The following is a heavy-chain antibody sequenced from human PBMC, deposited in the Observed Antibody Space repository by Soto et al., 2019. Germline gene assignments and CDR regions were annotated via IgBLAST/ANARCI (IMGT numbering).Heavy chain of an antibody. V-gene: IGHV3-74*01. Sequence: GGSLRLSCAASGFTFSTYWMHWVRQAPGKGLVWVSRIDSDGSSTNYADSVKGRFTISRDNAKNSLYLQMSSLRAEDTAVYYCARVDTAMAGTRYYYYGMDVWGQGTTVTVSS. CDR2: IDSDGSST. CDR3: ARVDTAMAGTRYYYYGMDV. D-gene: IGHD5-18*01. CDR1: GFTFSTYW. J-gene: IGHJ6*02.